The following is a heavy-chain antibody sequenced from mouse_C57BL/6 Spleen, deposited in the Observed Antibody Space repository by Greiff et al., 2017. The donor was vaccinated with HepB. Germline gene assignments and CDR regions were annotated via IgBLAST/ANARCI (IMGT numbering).Heavy chain of an antibody. CDR2: INPSNGGT. Sequence: VQLQQPGTELVKPGASVKLSCKASGYTFTSYWMHWVKQRPGQGLEWIGNINPSNGGTNYNEKFKSKATLTVDKSSSTAYMQLSSLTSEDSAVYYWARGGDGYYAWFAYWGQGTLVTVSA. CDR3: ARGGDGYYAWFAY. D-gene: IGHD2-3*01. J-gene: IGHJ3*01. CDR1: GYTFTSYW. V-gene: IGHV1-53*01.